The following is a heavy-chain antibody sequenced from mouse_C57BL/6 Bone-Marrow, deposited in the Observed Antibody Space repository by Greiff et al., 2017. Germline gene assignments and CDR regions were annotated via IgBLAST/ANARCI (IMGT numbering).Heavy chain of an antibody. CDR1: GYTFTSYW. J-gene: IGHJ4*01. D-gene: IGHD2-2*01. CDR2: IHPNSGST. V-gene: IGHV1-64*01. CDR3: ARWLPYYYAMDY. Sequence: VKLQQPGAELVKPGASVKLSCKASGYTFTSYWMHWVKQRPGQGLEWIGMIHPNSGSTNYNEKFKSKATLTVDKSSSTAYMQLSSLTSEDSAVYYCARWLPYYYAMDYWGQGTSVTVSS.